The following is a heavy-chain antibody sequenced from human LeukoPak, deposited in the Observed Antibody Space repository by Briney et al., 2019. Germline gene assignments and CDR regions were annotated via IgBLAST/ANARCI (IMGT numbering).Heavy chain of an antibody. D-gene: IGHD1-26*01. Sequence: ASVKVSCKASGYTFTGYYMHWVRQAPGQGLEWMGWINPNSGGTNYAQKFQGRVTMTRDTSISTAYMELSRLRSDDTAVYYCARSGSYYSYYYYYMDVWGKGTTVTVSS. CDR1: GYTFTGYY. CDR3: ARSGSYYSYYYYYMDV. V-gene: IGHV1-2*02. CDR2: INPNSGGT. J-gene: IGHJ6*03.